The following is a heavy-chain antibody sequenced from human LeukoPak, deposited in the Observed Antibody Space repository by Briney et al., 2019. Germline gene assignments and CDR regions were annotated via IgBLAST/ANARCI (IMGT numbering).Heavy chain of an antibody. CDR3: TSVRYFDSSGYYFSPEN. V-gene: IGHV3-49*03. J-gene: IGHJ4*02. CDR2: IRSKAFGGTT. D-gene: IGHD3-22*01. CDR1: RFTFGDYA. Sequence: GGSLRLSCTVSRFTFGDYAMSRFRQAPGKGLEWVGFIRSKAFGGTTEYAASVKGRFTISRDDSKSIAYLQMNSLKIEDTAVYYCTSVRYFDSSGYYFSPENWGQGTLVTVSS.